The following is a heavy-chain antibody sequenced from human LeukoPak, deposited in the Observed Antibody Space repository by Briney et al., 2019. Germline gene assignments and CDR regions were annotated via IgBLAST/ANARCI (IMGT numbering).Heavy chain of an antibody. CDR3: ARDRVVVVAADTYYYYYGMDV. D-gene: IGHD2-15*01. J-gene: IGHJ6*02. CDR2: IYYSGST. CDR1: GGSISSGGYY. V-gene: IGHV4-31*03. Sequence: PSETLSLTCTVSGGSISSGGYYWSWIRQHPGKGLEWIGYIYYSGSTYYNSSLKSRVTISVDTSKNQFSLKLSSVTAADTAVYYCARDRVVVVAADTYYYYYGMDVWGQGTTVTVSS.